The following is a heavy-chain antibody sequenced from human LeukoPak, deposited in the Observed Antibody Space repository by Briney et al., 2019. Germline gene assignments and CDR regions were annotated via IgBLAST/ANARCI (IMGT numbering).Heavy chain of an antibody. CDR1: GFTFSSYA. V-gene: IGHV3-23*01. J-gene: IGHJ4*02. CDR3: AKEARMVTNVFFDY. D-gene: IGHD2-21*02. Sequence: GGSLRLSCAASGFTFSSYAMSWVRQAPGKGLEWVSGISGNGGSTHYADSVKGRFTISRDNSRNTLYLQMSSLRAEDTAVYYCAKEARMVTNVFFDYWGQGILVIVSS. CDR2: ISGNGGST.